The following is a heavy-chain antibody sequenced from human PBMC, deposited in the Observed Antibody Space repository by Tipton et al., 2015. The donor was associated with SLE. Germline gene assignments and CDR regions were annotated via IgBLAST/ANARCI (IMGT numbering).Heavy chain of an antibody. D-gene: IGHD6-6*01. CDR3: ARRRYGSSSRPYWYFDL. Sequence: LRLSCTVSGGSISSGGYYWSWIRQHPGKGLEWIGYIYYSGSTYYNPSLKSRATISVDTSKNQFSLKLSSVTAADTAVYYCARRRYGSSSRPYWYFDLWGRGTLVTVSS. CDR2: IYYSGST. J-gene: IGHJ2*01. CDR1: GGSISSGGYY. V-gene: IGHV4-31*03.